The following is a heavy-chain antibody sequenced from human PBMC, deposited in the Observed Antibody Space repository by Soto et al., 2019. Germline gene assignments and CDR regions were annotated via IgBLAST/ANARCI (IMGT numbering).Heavy chain of an antibody. CDR2: INPNSGGT. CDR3: ATPTPLRGAMITNINFDF. V-gene: IGHV1-2*04. Sequence: ASVKVSCKASGYTFTDYYLHWVRQAPGQGLEWMGWINPNSGGTNYAQKFQDWVTMTRDTSISTAYMELSRLTSDDTAVYYCATPTPLRGAMITNINFDFWGQGTPVTVSS. J-gene: IGHJ4*02. D-gene: IGHD3-10*01. CDR1: GYTFTDYY.